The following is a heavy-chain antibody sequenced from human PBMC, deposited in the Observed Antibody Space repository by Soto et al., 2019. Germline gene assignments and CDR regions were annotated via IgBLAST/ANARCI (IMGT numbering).Heavy chain of an antibody. D-gene: IGHD6-13*01. CDR3: ARVRYSSTWYEVGDY. V-gene: IGHV1-3*01. J-gene: IGHJ4*02. CDR1: GYTFNTYT. CDR2: INAGNGDT. Sequence: ASVKVSCKASGYTFNTYTMHWVRQAPGQRLEWMGWINAGNGDTKYSQKFQDRVTITKDTSASTAYMELSSLRCGDTAVYYCARVRYSSTWYEVGDYWGQGTLVTVSS.